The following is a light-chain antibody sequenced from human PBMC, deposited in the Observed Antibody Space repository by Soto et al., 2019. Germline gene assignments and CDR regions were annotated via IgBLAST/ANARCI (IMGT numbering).Light chain of an antibody. Sequence: QSVLTQPPSVSGAPGQRVTISCTGSSSNIGAGYDVHWYQQLPGKAPKLLIYGNSNRPSGFPDRFSGSKSGTSASLAITGLQAEDEADYYCQSYDSSLSGSLVFGGGTKLTVL. CDR3: QSYDSSLSGSLV. J-gene: IGLJ2*01. CDR2: GNS. CDR1: SSNIGAGYD. V-gene: IGLV1-40*01.